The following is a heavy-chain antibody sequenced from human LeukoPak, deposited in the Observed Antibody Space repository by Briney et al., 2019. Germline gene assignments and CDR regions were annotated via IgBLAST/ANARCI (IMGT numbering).Heavy chain of an antibody. V-gene: IGHV1-18*01. CDR3: ARGGYSYGSDYYYMDV. J-gene: IGHJ6*03. CDR2: ISAYNGNT. CDR1: GYTFTSYG. D-gene: IGHD5-18*01. Sequence: ASVKVSCKASGYTFTSYGISWVRQAPGQGLEWMGWISAYNGNTNYAQKLQGRVTMTTDTSTSTAYMELRSLRSEDTAVYYCARGGYSYGSDYYYMDVWGKGTTVTVSS.